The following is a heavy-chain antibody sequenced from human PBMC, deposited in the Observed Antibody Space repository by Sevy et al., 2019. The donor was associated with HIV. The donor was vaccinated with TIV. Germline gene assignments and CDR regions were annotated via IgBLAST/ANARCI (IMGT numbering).Heavy chain of an antibody. V-gene: IGHV3-30-3*01. J-gene: IGHJ4*02. D-gene: IGHD6-6*01. CDR2: ISYDGSNK. Sequence: LSLTCAASGFTFSSYAMHWVRQAPGKGLEWVAVISYDGSNKYCADSVKGRFTISRDNSKNTLYLQMNSLRAEDTAVYYCAREGQRISSHHGKVFYYWGQGNLVTFSS. CDR1: GFTFSSYA. CDR3: AREGQRISSHHGKVFYY.